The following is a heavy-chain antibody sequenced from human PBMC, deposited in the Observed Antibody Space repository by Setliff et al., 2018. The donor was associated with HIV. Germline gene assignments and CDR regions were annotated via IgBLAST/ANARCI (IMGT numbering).Heavy chain of an antibody. V-gene: IGHV4-39*01. CDR1: GISIFSSSYY. CDR2: IYYSGST. J-gene: IGHJ4*02. Sequence: SETLSLTCTVSGISIFSSSYYYNWIRQPPGKGLEWIGSIYYSGSTSYNPSLKSRVTISVDTSKSQFSLILTSVTAADTALYYCARQSADTAMGCFMSFDYWDQGALVTVSS. CDR3: ARQSADTAMGCFMSFDY. D-gene: IGHD5-18*01.